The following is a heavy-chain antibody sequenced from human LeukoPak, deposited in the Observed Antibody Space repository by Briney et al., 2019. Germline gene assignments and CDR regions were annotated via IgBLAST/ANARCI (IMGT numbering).Heavy chain of an antibody. J-gene: IGHJ4*02. CDR2: INHSGST. CDR1: GGSFSGYY. Sequence: SETLSLTCAVYGGSFSGYYWSWIRQPPGKGLEWIGEINHSGSTNYNPSLKSRVTISVDTSKNQFSLKLSSVTAADTAVYYCARFYYDSSGYYPHGYWGQGTLVTVSS. CDR3: ARFYYDSSGYYPHGY. D-gene: IGHD3-22*01. V-gene: IGHV4-34*01.